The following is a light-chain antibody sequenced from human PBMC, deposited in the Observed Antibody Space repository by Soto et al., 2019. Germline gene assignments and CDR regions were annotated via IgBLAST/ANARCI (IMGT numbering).Light chain of an antibody. CDR3: QTCGTGIRV. Sequence: QPVLTQSPSASASLGASVKLTCTLSSGHSSYAIAWHQQQPEKGPRYLMKLNSDGSHSKGDGIPDRFSGSSSGAERYLTSSRLQSEDEADYYCQTCGTGIRVFGGGTQLTVL. V-gene: IGLV4-69*01. CDR2: LNSDGSH. CDR1: SGHSSYA. J-gene: IGLJ2*01.